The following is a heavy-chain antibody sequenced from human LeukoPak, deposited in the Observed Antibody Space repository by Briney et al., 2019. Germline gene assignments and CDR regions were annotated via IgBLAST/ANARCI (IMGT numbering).Heavy chain of an antibody. CDR2: INPNSGGT. CDR3: ARAPHCSSTSCYKYYFDY. J-gene: IGHJ4*02. Sequence: ASVKVSRKASGYTFTGYYMHWVRQAPGQGLEWMGWINPNSGGTNYAQKFQGWVTMTRDTSISTAYMELSRLRSDDTAVYYCARAPHCSSTSCYKYYFDYWGQGTLVTVSS. CDR1: GYTFTGYY. V-gene: IGHV1-2*04. D-gene: IGHD2-2*02.